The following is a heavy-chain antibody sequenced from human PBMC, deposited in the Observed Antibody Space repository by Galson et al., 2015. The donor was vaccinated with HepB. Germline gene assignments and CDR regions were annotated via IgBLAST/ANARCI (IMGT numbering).Heavy chain of an antibody. D-gene: IGHD3-16*02. CDR1: GFTFSSYS. Sequence: SLRLSCAASGFTFSSYSMNWVRQAPGKGLEWVSSISSSSSYIYYADSVKGRFTISRDNAKNSLYLQMNSLRAEDTAVYYCARWGGGRDRRYYYGMDVWGQGTTVTVSS. CDR3: ARWGGGRDRRYYYGMDV. V-gene: IGHV3-21*01. J-gene: IGHJ6*02. CDR2: ISSSSSYI.